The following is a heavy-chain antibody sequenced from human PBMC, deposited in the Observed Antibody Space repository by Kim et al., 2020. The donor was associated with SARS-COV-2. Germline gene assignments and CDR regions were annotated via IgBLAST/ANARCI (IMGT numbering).Heavy chain of an antibody. Sequence: GSTNYNPSLKKRVTISVDTSKNQFSLKLSSVTAADTAVYYCAGDSSGYYYWGQGTLVTVSS. CDR3: AGDSSGYYY. CDR2: GST. J-gene: IGHJ4*02. V-gene: IGHV4-61*02. D-gene: IGHD3-22*01.